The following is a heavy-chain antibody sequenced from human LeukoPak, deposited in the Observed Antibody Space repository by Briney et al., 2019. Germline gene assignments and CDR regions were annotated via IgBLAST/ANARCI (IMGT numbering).Heavy chain of an antibody. CDR1: GSSISSYY. J-gene: IGHJ4*02. V-gene: IGHV4-59*08. CDR3: ARHTLLGSGSYFDN. Sequence: PSETLSLTCTVSGSSISSYYWSWIRQPPGKGLEWIGYIYYSGSTYYSPSLESRLVISVDTSKNQFSLKLSSVTAADTAVYYCARHTLLGSGSYFDNWGQGALVTVSS. CDR2: IYYSGST. D-gene: IGHD3-10*01.